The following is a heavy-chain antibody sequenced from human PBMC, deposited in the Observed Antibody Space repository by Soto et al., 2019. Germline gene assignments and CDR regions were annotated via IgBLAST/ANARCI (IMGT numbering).Heavy chain of an antibody. V-gene: IGHV3-30*18. CDR2: ISYEGSNK. CDR3: AKDWAPVAAGRFLDS. J-gene: IGHJ5*01. CDR1: GFNFRNYA. Sequence: PGASLRLSCAASGFNFRNYAMHWVRQAPGKGLEWLAIISYEGSNKYSAESVKGRFTIYRDNAKNALYLKMNSLRPEDTAVYYCAKDWAPVAAGRFLDSWGQGTPVTVSS. D-gene: IGHD3-3*01.